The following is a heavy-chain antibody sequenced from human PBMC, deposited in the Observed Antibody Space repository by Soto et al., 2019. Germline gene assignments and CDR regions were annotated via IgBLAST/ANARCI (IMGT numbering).Heavy chain of an antibody. CDR1: GGSFSGYY. V-gene: IGHV4-34*01. CDR2: INHSGST. D-gene: IGHD3-3*01. Sequence: SETLSLTCAVYGGSFSGYYWSWIRQPPGKGLEWIGEINHSGSTNYNPSLKSRVTISVDTSKNQFSLKLSSVTAADTAVYYCARGANYDFWSGYYSGMDVWGQGTTVTVSS. J-gene: IGHJ6*02. CDR3: ARGANYDFWSGYYSGMDV.